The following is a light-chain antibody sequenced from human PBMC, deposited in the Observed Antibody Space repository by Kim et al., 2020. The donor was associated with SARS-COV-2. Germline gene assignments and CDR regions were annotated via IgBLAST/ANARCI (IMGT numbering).Light chain of an antibody. V-gene: IGKV3-11*01. CDR2: DAS. Sequence: SPGERATLSCRASQSVSSYLAWYQQKPGQAPRLLIYDASNRATGIPARFSGSGSGKDFTLTISSLEPEDFAVYYCQQRSNWPLFTFGPGTKVDIK. CDR3: QQRSNWPLFT. CDR1: QSVSSY. J-gene: IGKJ3*01.